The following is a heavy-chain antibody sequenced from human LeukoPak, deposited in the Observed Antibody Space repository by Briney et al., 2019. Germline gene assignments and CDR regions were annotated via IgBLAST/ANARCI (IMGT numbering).Heavy chain of an antibody. CDR1: GFTFSSYS. CDR2: ISSSSSYI. J-gene: IGHJ4*02. Sequence: GGSLRLSCAASGFTFSSYSMNWVRQAPGKGLEWVSSISSSSSYIYYADSVKGRFTISRDNAKNSLYLPMNSLRAEDTAVYYCAGAKTAMWDYWGQGTLVTVSS. V-gene: IGHV3-21*01. CDR3: AGAKTAMWDY. D-gene: IGHD5-18*01.